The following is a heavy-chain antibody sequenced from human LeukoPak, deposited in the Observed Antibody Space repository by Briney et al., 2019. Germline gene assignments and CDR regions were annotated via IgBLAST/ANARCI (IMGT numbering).Heavy chain of an antibody. CDR3: ARESGYYYDTSGYTFDY. CDR1: GGSSNNYY. CDR2: IYTSGST. Sequence: PSGTLSLTCTVSGGSSNNYYWSWIRQSAGKGLEWIGRIYTSGSTNYNPSLKSRVSMSVGTSKNQFSLRLRSVTAADTAVYYCARESGYYYDTSGYTFDYWGQGILVTVSS. D-gene: IGHD3-22*01. J-gene: IGHJ4*02. V-gene: IGHV4-4*07.